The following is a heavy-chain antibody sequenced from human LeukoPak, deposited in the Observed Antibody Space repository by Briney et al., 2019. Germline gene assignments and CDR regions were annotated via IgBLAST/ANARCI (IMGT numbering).Heavy chain of an antibody. V-gene: IGHV3-23*01. J-gene: IGHJ4*02. CDR1: GFTFSSYA. CDR3: AKHLYYDSGAYHTLSSFDY. Sequence: GGSLRLSCAASGFTFSSYAMSWVRQAPGKGLEWFSAISRSGGSTYYADSVKGRFTISRDNSKNTLYVQMNSLRAEDTAVYYCAKHLYYDSGAYHTLSSFDYWGQGTLVTVSS. CDR2: ISRSGGST. D-gene: IGHD3-22*01.